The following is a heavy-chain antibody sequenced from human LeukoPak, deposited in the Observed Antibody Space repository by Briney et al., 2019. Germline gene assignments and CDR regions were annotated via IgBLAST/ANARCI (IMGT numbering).Heavy chain of an antibody. CDR2: IYYSGST. V-gene: IGHV4-39*01. CDR3: ARHEYSGSYYGLSWFDP. J-gene: IGHJ5*02. CDR1: GGSISSSGYY. D-gene: IGHD1-26*01. Sequence: SETLSLTSTVSGGSISSSGYYWGWIRQPPGKGLEWIASIYYSGSTYYNPSLKSRVTISVDTSKNQLSLKLSSLTAADTAVYYCARHEYSGSYYGLSWFDPWGQGTLVTVSS.